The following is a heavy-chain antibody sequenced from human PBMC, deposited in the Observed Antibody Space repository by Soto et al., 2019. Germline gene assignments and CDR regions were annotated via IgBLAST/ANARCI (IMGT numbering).Heavy chain of an antibody. CDR2: IGTAGDP. J-gene: IGHJ5*02. CDR3: ARDQRIVEVPAAINFPFDP. Sequence: EVQLVESGGGLVQPGGSLRLSCAASGFTFSSYDMHWVRQATGKGLEWVSAIGTAGDPYYPGSVKGRFTISRENAKNSLYLQMNSLRAGDTAVYYCARDQRIVEVPAAINFPFDPWGQGTLVTVSS. V-gene: IGHV3-13*05. D-gene: IGHD2-2*02. CDR1: GFTFSSYD.